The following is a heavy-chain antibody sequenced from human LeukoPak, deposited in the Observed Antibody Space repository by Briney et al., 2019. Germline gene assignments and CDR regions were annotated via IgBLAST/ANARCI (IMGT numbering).Heavy chain of an antibody. V-gene: IGHV3-21*04. D-gene: IGHD3-10*01. CDR3: ARDSGTTGEVKFDP. Sequence: GGSLRLSCAASGFTFSNFGMHWVRQAPGKGLEWVSSISSSSYIYYADSVKGRFTISRDNAKNSLYLQMNSLRAEDTAVYYCARDSGTTGEVKFDPWGQGTLVTVSS. CDR2: ISSSSYI. CDR1: GFTFSNFG. J-gene: IGHJ5*02.